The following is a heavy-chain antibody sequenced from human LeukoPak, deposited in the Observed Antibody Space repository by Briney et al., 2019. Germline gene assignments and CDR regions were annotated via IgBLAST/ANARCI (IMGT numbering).Heavy chain of an antibody. CDR1: GFTFSSYG. CDR3: AKEKARGAIKPPPFGY. CDR2: IWYDGSNK. J-gene: IGHJ4*02. V-gene: IGHV3-33*06. D-gene: IGHD1-26*01. Sequence: PGRSLRLSCAASGFTFSSYGMHWVRQAPGKGLEWVAVIWYDGSNKYYADSVKGRFTISRDNSKNTLYLQMNSLRAEDTAVYYCAKEKARGAIKPPPFGYWGQGTLVTVSS.